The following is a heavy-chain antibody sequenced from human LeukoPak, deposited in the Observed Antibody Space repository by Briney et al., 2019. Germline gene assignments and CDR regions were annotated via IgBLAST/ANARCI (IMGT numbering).Heavy chain of an antibody. CDR1: GGSISSYY. V-gene: IGHV4-59*01. J-gene: IGHJ3*02. D-gene: IGHD3-22*01. Sequence: SETLSLTCTVSGGSISSYYWSWIRQPPGKGLEWIGYIYYSGSTNYNPSLKSRVTISVDTSKNQFSLKLSSVTAADTAVYYCARDAEGSGYYYDRALDIWGQGTMVTVSS. CDR3: ARDAEGSGYYYDRALDI. CDR2: IYYSGST.